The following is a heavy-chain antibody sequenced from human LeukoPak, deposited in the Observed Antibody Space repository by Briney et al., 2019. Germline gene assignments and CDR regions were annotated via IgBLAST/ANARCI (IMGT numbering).Heavy chain of an antibody. J-gene: IGHJ5*02. V-gene: IGHV3-23*01. CDR1: GFTFSTYA. Sequence: GGSLRPSCAASGFTFSTYAMSWVRQAPGKGLEWVSVVSGTGGRTYYADSVKGRFTISRDNSKNTLYLQMNSLRAEDTALYYCVKASSSSPQYNWFDAWGQGTLVTVSS. CDR2: VSGTGGRT. D-gene: IGHD6-6*01. CDR3: VKASSSSPQYNWFDA.